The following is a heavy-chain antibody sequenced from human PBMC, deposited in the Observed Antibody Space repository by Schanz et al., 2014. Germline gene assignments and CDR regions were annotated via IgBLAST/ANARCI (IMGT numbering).Heavy chain of an antibody. J-gene: IGHJ4*02. CDR1: GFPFSDYF. D-gene: IGHD3-10*01. Sequence: QVQLVDSGGGLVKPGGSLRLSCTASGFPFSDYFMAWIRQPPGGGLEWVSYIGNGGVTIYYADSVKGRFTISRDNSKNTLYLQMNSLRAEDTAVYYCARIGGSDFDYWAQGTLVTVSS. V-gene: IGHV3-11*01. CDR3: ARIGGSDFDY. CDR2: IGNGGVTI.